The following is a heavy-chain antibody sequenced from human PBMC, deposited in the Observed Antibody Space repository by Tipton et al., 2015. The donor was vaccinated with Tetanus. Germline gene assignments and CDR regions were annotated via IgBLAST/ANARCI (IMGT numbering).Heavy chain of an antibody. CDR3: ARDSSMAVADPILWY. CDR2: INSDGSST. CDR1: GIAFSSYW. V-gene: IGHV3-74*01. Sequence: SLRLSCAASGIAFSSYWMRWVRQAPGKGLVWVSRINSDGSSTSYADSVKGRFTISRDNAKNTLYLQMNSLRAEDTAVYYCARDSSMAVADPILWYWGQGTLVTVSS. D-gene: IGHD6-19*01. J-gene: IGHJ4*02.